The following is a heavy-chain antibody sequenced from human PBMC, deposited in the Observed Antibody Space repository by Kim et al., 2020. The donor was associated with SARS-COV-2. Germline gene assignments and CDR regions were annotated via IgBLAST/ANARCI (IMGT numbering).Heavy chain of an antibody. Sequence: GESLKISCKGSGYSFTSYWIGWVRQMPGKGLEWMGIIYPGDSDTRYSPSFQGQVTISADKSISTAYLQWSSLKASDTAMYYCARHGEGGNYGDYEGVRRADYYYYYGMDVWGQGTTVTVSS. J-gene: IGHJ6*02. CDR2: IYPGDSDT. V-gene: IGHV5-51*01. CDR1: GYSFTSYW. D-gene: IGHD4-17*01. CDR3: ARHGEGGNYGDYEGVRRADYYYYYGMDV.